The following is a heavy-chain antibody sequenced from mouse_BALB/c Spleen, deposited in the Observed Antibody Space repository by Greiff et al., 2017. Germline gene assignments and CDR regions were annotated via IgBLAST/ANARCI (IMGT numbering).Heavy chain of an antibody. CDR1: GFTFSSYG. D-gene: IGHD2-3*01. CDR2: ISSGGSYT. CDR3: ARDGPLGAMDY. J-gene: IGHJ4*01. Sequence: EVNVVESGGDLVKPGGSLKLSCAASGFTFSSYGMSWVRRTPDKRLEWVATISSGGSYTYYPDSVKGRFTISRDNSQSILYLQMNTLRAEDSATYYCARDGPLGAMDYWGQGTSVTVSS. V-gene: IGHV5-6*01.